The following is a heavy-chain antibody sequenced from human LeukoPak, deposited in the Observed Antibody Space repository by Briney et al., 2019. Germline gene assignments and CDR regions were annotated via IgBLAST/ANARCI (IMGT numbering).Heavy chain of an antibody. CDR2: ISSDGTNT. J-gene: IGHJ6*03. V-gene: IGHV3-74*01. Sequence: GGSLRLSCAASGFTFTTYWMHWVRQAPGTGLVWVSRISSDGTNTYYADSVKGRFSISRDNAKNTLYLQMNSLRAEDTAIYYCARVYYYYYMDVWGKGTTVAVSS. CDR1: GFTFTTYW. CDR3: ARVYYYYYMDV.